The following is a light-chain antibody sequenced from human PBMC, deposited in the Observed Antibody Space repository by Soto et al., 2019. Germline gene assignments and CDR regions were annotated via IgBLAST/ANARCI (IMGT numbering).Light chain of an antibody. V-gene: IGLV1-40*01. CDR3: RSYNSSRRYWV. Sequence: QSVLTQPPAVSGAPGKRVTISCTWSSSNIGSGYHVHWYQQLPGTAPKLLVSVTTNRPSGVPDRFCGSMSDTSASLAITGVPAEDEADSDCRSYNSSRRYWVFGGGTKLTVL. CDR1: SSNIGSGYH. J-gene: IGLJ3*02. CDR2: VTT.